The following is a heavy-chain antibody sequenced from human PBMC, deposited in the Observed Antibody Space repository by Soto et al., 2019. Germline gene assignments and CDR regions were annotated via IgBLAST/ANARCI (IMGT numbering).Heavy chain of an antibody. D-gene: IGHD3-22*01. CDR2: IIPIFGTS. J-gene: IGHJ3*02. CDR1: GGTFSSYA. Sequence: ASVKVSCKASGGTFSSYAISWVLQAPGQGLEWMGWIIPIFGTSNYAQKFQGRVTITRDTSASTAYMELSSLRSEDTDVYYCARFPAYYDSSGYSVGAFDIWGQGTMVTVSS. CDR3: ARFPAYYDSSGYSVGAFDI. V-gene: IGHV1-69*05.